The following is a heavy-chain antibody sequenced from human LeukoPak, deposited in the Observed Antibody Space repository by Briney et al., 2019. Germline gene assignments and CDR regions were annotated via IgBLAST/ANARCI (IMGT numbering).Heavy chain of an antibody. V-gene: IGHV3-7*01. Sequence: GGSLRLSCEASGFSFSSYWMSWVRQAPGKGLEWVANIKQDESEKYYVGSVRGRFTISRDNAKNSLYLQMNSLRADDAAVYYCARLSDSISCFGFDVWGHGTTVTVSS. CDR2: IKQDESEK. CDR1: GFSFSSYW. J-gene: IGHJ3*01. D-gene: IGHD2-2*01. CDR3: ARLSDSISCFGFDV.